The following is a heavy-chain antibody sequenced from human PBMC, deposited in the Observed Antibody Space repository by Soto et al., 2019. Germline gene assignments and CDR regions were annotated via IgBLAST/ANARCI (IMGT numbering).Heavy chain of an antibody. CDR3: ARDVPYDSSGYSYQTFDY. V-gene: IGHV1-69*13. CDR2: IIPIFGTA. Sequence: SVKVSCKASGGTFSSYAISWVRQAPGQGLEWMGGIIPIFGTANYAQKFQGRVTITADESTSTAYMELSSLRSEDTAVYYCARDVPYDSSGYSYQTFDYWGQGTLATVSS. J-gene: IGHJ4*02. D-gene: IGHD3-22*01. CDR1: GGTFSSYA.